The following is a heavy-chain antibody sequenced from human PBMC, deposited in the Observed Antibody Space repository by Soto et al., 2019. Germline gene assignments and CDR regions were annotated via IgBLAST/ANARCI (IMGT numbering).Heavy chain of an antibody. CDR1: GFTFSSYA. V-gene: IGHV3-23*01. D-gene: IGHD2-15*01. J-gene: IGHJ5*02. CDR3: AKDKPSGGSPNWFDP. Sequence: EVQLLESGGGLVQPGGSLRLSCAASGFTFSSYAMSWVRQAPGKGLEWVAAISGSGGSTYYADSAKGRFTISRANSKNTLYLQMTSLRAEDTAVYYCAKDKPSGGSPNWFDPWGQGTLVTVSS. CDR2: ISGSGGST.